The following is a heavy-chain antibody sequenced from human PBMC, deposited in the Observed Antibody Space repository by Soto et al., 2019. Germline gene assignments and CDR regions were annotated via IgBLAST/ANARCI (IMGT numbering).Heavy chain of an antibody. Sequence: GGSLRLSCAASGFTVSSNYMSWVRQPPGKGLGWVSVIYTGGSTNYAYSVKGRFTISRDSSKNTRYLQMNSLRAEDTAVDYCARVNANQGYSGYEWLFDYWGQGTLVTVSS. CDR2: IYTGGST. CDR3: ARVNANQGYSGYEWLFDY. CDR1: GFTVSSNY. J-gene: IGHJ4*02. D-gene: IGHD5-12*01. V-gene: IGHV3-53*01.